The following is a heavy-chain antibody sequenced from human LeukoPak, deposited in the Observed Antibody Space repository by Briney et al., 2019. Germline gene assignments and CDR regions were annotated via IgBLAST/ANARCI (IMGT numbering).Heavy chain of an antibody. V-gene: IGHV1-69*06. D-gene: IGHD3-22*01. CDR2: IIPIFGTA. Sequence: SVKVSCKASGGTFSSYAISWVRQAPGQGLEWMGGIIPIFGTANYAQKFQGRVTITADKSTSTAYMELNSLRAEDTAVYYCARETYYHDSSGYYGPNWFDPWGQGTLVTVSS. CDR3: ARETYYHDSSGYYGPNWFDP. CDR1: GGTFSSYA. J-gene: IGHJ5*02.